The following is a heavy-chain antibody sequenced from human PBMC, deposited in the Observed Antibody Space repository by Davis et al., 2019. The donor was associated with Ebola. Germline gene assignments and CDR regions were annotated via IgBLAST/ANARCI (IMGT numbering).Heavy chain of an antibody. D-gene: IGHD3-3*01. Sequence: GESLKISCAASGFSFSSYAMSWVRQAPGKGLEWVSRIGGSGGNKYYTDSVKGRFSISRDNSKNTLYLQMNSLRAEDTALYYCTKEHEDFRSPEGMYFDYWGQGILVAVSS. V-gene: IGHV3-23*01. J-gene: IGHJ4*02. CDR3: TKEHEDFRSPEGMYFDY. CDR1: GFSFSSYA. CDR2: IGGSGGNK.